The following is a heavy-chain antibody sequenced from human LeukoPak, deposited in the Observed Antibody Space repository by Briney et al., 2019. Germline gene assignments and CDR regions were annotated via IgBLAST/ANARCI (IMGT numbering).Heavy chain of an antibody. J-gene: IGHJ4*02. V-gene: IGHV4-38-2*02. D-gene: IGHD2-21*02. CDR1: GYSISSGYY. CDR2: IYHSGST. Sequence: SETLSLTCTVSGYSISSGYYWGWIRQPPGKGLEWIGSIYHSGSTYYNPSLKSRVTISVDTSKNQFSLKLSSVTAADTAVYYCARYKVTAIPEPFDYWGQGTLVTVSS. CDR3: ARYKVTAIPEPFDY.